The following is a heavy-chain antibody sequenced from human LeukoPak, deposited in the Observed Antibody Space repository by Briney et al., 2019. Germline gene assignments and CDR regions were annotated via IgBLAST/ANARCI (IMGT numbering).Heavy chain of an antibody. CDR1: GGSISSYY. J-gene: IGHJ4*02. CDR2: IYYSGST. D-gene: IGHD3-10*01. CDR3: ASGKMGVGGTFDY. Sequence: PSETRSLTCTVSGGSISSYYWSWIRQPPGKGLEWIGYIYYSGSTNYNPSLKSRVTISVDTSKNQFSLKLSSVAAADTAVYYCASGKMGVGGTFDYWGQGTLVTVSS. V-gene: IGHV4-59*12.